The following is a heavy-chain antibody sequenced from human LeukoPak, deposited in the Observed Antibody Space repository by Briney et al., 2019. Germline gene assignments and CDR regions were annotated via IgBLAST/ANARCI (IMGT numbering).Heavy chain of an antibody. CDR3: ARVSGLEITMIVVVSGAFDI. J-gene: IGHJ3*02. Sequence: VASVKVSCKTSGYSFTSYYIHWVRQAPGQGLEWMGWISAYNGNTNYAQKLQGRVTMTTDTSTSTAYMELRSLRSDDTAVYYCARVSGLEITMIVVVSGAFDIWGQGTMVTVSS. V-gene: IGHV1-18*04. D-gene: IGHD3-22*01. CDR2: ISAYNGNT. CDR1: GYSFTSYY.